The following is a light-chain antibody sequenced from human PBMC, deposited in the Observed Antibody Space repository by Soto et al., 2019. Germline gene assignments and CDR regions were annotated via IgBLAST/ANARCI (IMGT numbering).Light chain of an antibody. Sequence: DIQMTQAPSSVSASVGDRVTITCRASQHLNNYLAWYQQKPGEAPKLLIYGASTLQTGVPSRFSGSGSGTDFTLAISSLQPEDCATYYCQQANSFPYTVGQGTKLEI. CDR1: QHLNNY. CDR3: QQANSFPYT. V-gene: IGKV1-12*01. J-gene: IGKJ2*01. CDR2: GAS.